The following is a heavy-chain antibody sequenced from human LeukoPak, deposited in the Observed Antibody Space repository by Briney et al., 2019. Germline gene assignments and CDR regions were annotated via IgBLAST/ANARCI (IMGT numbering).Heavy chain of an antibody. CDR1: GFTFSSYE. CDR3: AKASHDSSGYYPQFSFDI. Sequence: GGSLRLSCAASGFTFSSYEMNWVRQAPGKGLEWVSYISSSGSTIYYADSVKGRFTISRDNSKNTLYLQMNSLRAEDTAVYYCAKASHDSSGYYPQFSFDIWGQGTMVTVSS. D-gene: IGHD3-22*01. V-gene: IGHV3-48*03. CDR2: ISSSGSTI. J-gene: IGHJ3*02.